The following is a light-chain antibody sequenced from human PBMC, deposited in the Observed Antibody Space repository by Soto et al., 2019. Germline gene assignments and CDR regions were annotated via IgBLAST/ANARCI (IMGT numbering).Light chain of an antibody. J-gene: IGKJ1*01. CDR3: QQSYSTLWT. V-gene: IGKV1-39*01. CDR1: QNVERY. Sequence: IQMTQSPSPLAADVGDRFTSTCRASQNVERYLNWYQQRPGEAPKXXIHDASSLQSGVSSRFSGSGSGTDFALTINRLQTEDFGTIDCQQSYSTLWTFGQGTKVDIK. CDR2: DAS.